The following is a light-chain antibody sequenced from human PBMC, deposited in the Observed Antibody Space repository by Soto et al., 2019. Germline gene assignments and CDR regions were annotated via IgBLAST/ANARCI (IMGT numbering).Light chain of an antibody. J-gene: IGKJ1*01. CDR1: QSVNIY. CDR3: HHYVGSPWA. CDR2: HAS. Sequence: EIVLTQSPGTLSLSPGERATLSRRASQSVNIYLAWFQQKPGQAPSLLIFHASNTATGVPDRFSGSGSGTDFTLTIATLEPGDSAVYYCHHYVGSPWAFGQGTRVEIK. V-gene: IGKV3-20*01.